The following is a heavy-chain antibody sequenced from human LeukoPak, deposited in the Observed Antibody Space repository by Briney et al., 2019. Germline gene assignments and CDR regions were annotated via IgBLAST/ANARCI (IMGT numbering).Heavy chain of an antibody. CDR2: IDWDDDK. CDR3: ARINYGSGSYAFDI. CDR1: GFSLSTSGMC. V-gene: IGHV2-70*11. D-gene: IGHD3-10*01. J-gene: IGHJ3*02. Sequence: SGPALVKPTQTLTLTCTFSGFSLSTSGMCVSWIRQPPGKALEWLARIDWDDDKYYSTSLKTRLTISKDTSKNQVVLTMTNMDPVDTATYYCARINYGSGSYAFDIWGQGTMVTVSS.